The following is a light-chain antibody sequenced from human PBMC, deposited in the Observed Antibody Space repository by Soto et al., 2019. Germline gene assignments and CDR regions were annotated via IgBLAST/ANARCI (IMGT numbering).Light chain of an antibody. V-gene: IGKV3-11*01. J-gene: IGKJ5*01. Sequence: EIVLTQSPATLSLSPGERATLSCRASQSISSYLDWYQQKRGQAPRLLIYDPSKMATGIPARFSGSGSGTDFTLTISSLEPEDFAVYYCQQRGKLPITFGQGTRLEIK. CDR1: QSISSY. CDR2: DPS. CDR3: QQRGKLPIT.